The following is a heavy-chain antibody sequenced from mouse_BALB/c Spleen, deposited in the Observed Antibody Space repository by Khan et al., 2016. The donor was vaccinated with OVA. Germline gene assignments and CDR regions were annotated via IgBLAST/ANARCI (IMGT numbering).Heavy chain of an antibody. CDR3: ARQPYYHYNIMDY. D-gene: IGHD2-10*01. CDR2: IWSDGST. J-gene: IGHJ4*01. Sequence: VQLQESGPGLAAPSQSLSITCTISGFSLTNYGVHWVRQPPGKGLEWLAVIWSDGSTTYNSALKSRLTITKDNSQSQVFLKMNSLQNDDTAIYFCARQPYYHYNIMDYWGQGTSVTVSS. CDR1: GFSLTNYG. V-gene: IGHV2-6-1*01.